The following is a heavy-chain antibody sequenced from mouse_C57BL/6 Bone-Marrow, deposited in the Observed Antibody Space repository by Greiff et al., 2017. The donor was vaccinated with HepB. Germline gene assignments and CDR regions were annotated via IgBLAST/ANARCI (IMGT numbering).Heavy chain of an antibody. Sequence: QVQLQQPGAELVRPGTSVKLSCKASGYTFTSYWMHWVKQRPGQGLEWIGVIDLSDSYTNYNQKFKGKATLTVDTSSSTAYMQLSSLTSEDSAVYYCARKGSFAYWGQGTLVTVSA. CDR3: ARKGSFAY. CDR2: IDLSDSYT. D-gene: IGHD3-3*01. CDR1: GYTFTSYW. V-gene: IGHV1-59*01. J-gene: IGHJ3*01.